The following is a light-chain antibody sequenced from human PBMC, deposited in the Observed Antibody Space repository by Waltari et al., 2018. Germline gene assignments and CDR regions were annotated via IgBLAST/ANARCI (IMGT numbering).Light chain of an antibody. CDR2: GNT. CDR3: QSYDSSLSAVV. J-gene: IGLJ2*01. Sequence: QSVLAQTPSVYGTHWQRLTISFPGNMSIIRDLFDVNLYQRLPGTAPNLLIFGNTNRPSGVPDRFSGSKSDTSASLAITGLQAEDEADYYCQSYDSSLSAVVFGGGTKLTVL. CDR1: MSIIRDLFD. V-gene: IGLV1-40*01.